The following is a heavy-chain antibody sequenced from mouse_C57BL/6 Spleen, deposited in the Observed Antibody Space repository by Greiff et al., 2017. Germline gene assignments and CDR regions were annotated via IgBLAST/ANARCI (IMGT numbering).Heavy chain of an antibody. CDR1: GYSFTGYY. J-gene: IGHJ4*01. D-gene: IGHD1-1*01. CDR2: INPSTGGT. CDR3: ARRATVVPYYAMDY. V-gene: IGHV1-42*01. Sequence: EVQLVESGPELVKPGASVKISCKASGYSFTGYYMNWVKQSPEKSLEWIGEINPSTGGTTYNQKFKAKATLTVDKSSSTAYMQLKSLTSEDSAVYYCARRATVVPYYAMDYWGQGTSVTVSS.